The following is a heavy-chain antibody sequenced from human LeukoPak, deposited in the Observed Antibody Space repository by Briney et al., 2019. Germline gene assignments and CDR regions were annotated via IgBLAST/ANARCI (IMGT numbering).Heavy chain of an antibody. V-gene: IGHV4-59*01. CDR2: IYHTGST. CDR3: AGGDILTGYYGSPINY. CDR1: GGSISSYY. Sequence: PSETLSLTCTVSGGSISSYYWSWIRQPPGKGLEWIAFIYHTGSTNYNPSLKGRVTISLDTSKNQFSLNLRSVTAADTAVYYCAGGDILTGYYGSPINYWGQGTLVTVSS. J-gene: IGHJ4*02. D-gene: IGHD3-9*01.